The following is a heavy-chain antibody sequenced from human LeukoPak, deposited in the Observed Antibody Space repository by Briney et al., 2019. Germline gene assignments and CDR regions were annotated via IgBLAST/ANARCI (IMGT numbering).Heavy chain of an antibody. Sequence: GGSLRLSCAGSGFTFSSYWMHWVRQVQGKGLVWVSSIKPDGSTTNYADSVKGRFTLSRDNAGNTLFLHANSLRAEDTAVYYCARGGPTTWFWGQGTLVTISS. V-gene: IGHV3-74*01. J-gene: IGHJ4*02. CDR3: ARGGPTTWF. CDR1: GFTFSSYW. D-gene: IGHD2/OR15-2a*01. CDR2: IKPDGSTT.